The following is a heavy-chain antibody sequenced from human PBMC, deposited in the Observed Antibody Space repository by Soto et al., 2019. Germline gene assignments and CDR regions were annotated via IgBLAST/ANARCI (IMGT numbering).Heavy chain of an antibody. CDR2: IYYSGST. Sequence: SETLSLTCTVSGGSISSYYWSWIRQPPGKGLEWIGYIYYSGSTNYNPSLKSRVTISVDKSKNQVVLTVTNMDPVDTATYYCAHRRGIPYYFFDYWGPGTLVTVSS. J-gene: IGHJ4*02. CDR3: AHRRGIPYYFFDY. D-gene: IGHD3-16*01. V-gene: IGHV4-59*01. CDR1: GGSISSYY.